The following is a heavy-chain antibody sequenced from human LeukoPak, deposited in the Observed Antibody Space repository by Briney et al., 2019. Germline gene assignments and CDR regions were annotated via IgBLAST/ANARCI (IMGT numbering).Heavy chain of an antibody. D-gene: IGHD1-26*01. Sequence: SGGSLRLSCAASGFTVSGNYMSWIRQPPGKGLEWIGYIYYSGSTNYNPSLKSRVTISVDTSKNQFSLKLSSVTAADTAVYYCARDGGSYEDYYYGMDVWGQGTTVTVSS. CDR3: ARDGGSYEDYYYGMDV. J-gene: IGHJ6*02. V-gene: IGHV4-59*02. CDR2: IYYSGST. CDR1: GFTVSGNY.